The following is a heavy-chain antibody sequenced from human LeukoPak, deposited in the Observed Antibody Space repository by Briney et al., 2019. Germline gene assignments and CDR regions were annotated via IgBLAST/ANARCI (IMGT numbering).Heavy chain of an antibody. V-gene: IGHV3-11*06. J-gene: IGHJ4*02. Sequence: GGSLRLSCAASGFTFSDYYMSWVRPAPGKGLEWVSYISSSSSYTNYADSVKGRFTISRDNAKNSLYLQMNSLRAEDTAVYYCARDAKGDYYGSGSYLHPDYWGQGTLVTVSS. D-gene: IGHD3-10*01. CDR2: ISSSSSYT. CDR1: GFTFSDYY. CDR3: ARDAKGDYYGSGSYLHPDY.